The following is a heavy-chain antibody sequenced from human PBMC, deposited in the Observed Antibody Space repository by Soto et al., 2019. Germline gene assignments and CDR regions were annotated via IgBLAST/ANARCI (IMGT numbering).Heavy chain of an antibody. CDR3: ARDITVTTPSYLDS. CDR1: GLTVTSSY. CDR2: IYGDGTT. V-gene: IGHV3-66*01. Sequence: SLRLSCAASGLTVTSSYMSWVRQAPGKGLEWVSIIYGDGTTYYADSVRGRFTISRDYSKNTLYLQMDSLRAEDTAVYYCARDITVTTPSYLDSWGPGTLVTVSS. J-gene: IGHJ4*02. D-gene: IGHD4-17*01.